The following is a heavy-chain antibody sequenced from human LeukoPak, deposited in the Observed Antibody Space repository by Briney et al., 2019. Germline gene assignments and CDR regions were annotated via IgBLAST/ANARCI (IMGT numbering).Heavy chain of an antibody. J-gene: IGHJ6*03. V-gene: IGHV4-59*01. CDR3: ARAQDCSGGSCYSYYYMDV. D-gene: IGHD2-15*01. CDR1: GGSISSYY. Sequence: SETLSLTCTVSGGSISSYYWSWIRQPPGKGQEWIGYMYYSGSTNYNPSLKSRVTISVDTYKNQVALKLSSVTAADTAVHYCARAQDCSGGSCYSYYYMDVWGKGTTVTISS. CDR2: MYYSGST.